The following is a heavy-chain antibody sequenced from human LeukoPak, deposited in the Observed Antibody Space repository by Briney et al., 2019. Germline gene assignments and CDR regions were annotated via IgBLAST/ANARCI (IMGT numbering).Heavy chain of an antibody. V-gene: IGHV3-23*01. CDR2: ISGSGGST. Sequence: GGSLRLSCAASGFTFSSYAMSWVRQATGKGLEWVSAISGSGGSTYYADSVKGRFTISRDNSKNTLYLQMNSLRAEDTAVYYCAKDRGWFGELFDYWGQGTLVTVSS. CDR3: AKDRGWFGELFDY. D-gene: IGHD3-10*01. J-gene: IGHJ4*02. CDR1: GFTFSSYA.